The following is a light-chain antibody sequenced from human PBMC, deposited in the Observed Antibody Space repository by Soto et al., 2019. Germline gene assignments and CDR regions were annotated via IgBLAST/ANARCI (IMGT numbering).Light chain of an antibody. J-gene: IGKJ2*01. CDR1: QTLLHSNGYTY. CDR2: LGS. Sequence: IALTQSPLSLSVTPGEPASISGRSSQTLLHSNGYTYLNWYLQKPGQSPQLLIYLGSNRASGVPDRFSGSGSGTDFTLKINRVQAENVGVFYCMQGLRPMYTFGQGTKLEIK. V-gene: IGKV2-28*01. CDR3: MQGLRPMYT.